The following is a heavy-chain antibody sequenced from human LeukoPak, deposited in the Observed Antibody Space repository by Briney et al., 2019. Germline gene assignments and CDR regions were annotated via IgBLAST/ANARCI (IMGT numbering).Heavy chain of an antibody. CDR3: AILPGYSSGWYEVNY. V-gene: IGHV3-23*01. Sequence: GGSLRLSCAASGFTFSSYAMSCVRQAPGKGLEWVSGISGSGGSTYYADSVKGRFTISRDNSRNTLYLQMNSPRAEDTAVYYCAILPGYSSGWYEVNYWGQGTLVTVSS. CDR1: GFTFSSYA. D-gene: IGHD6-13*01. J-gene: IGHJ4*02. CDR2: ISGSGGST.